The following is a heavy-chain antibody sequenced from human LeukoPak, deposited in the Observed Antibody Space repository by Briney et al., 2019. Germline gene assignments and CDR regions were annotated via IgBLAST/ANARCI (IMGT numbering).Heavy chain of an antibody. CDR2: IWYDGSNK. CDR3: ARDAAAAGNTYFDY. J-gene: IGHJ4*02. V-gene: IGHV3-33*01. CDR1: GFTFSSYG. Sequence: AGGSLRLSCAASGFTFSSYGMHWVRQAPGKGLEWVAVIWYDGSNKYYADSVKGRFTISRDNSKNTLYLQMNSLRAEDTAVYYCARDAAAAGNTYFDYWGQGTLVTVSS. D-gene: IGHD6-13*01.